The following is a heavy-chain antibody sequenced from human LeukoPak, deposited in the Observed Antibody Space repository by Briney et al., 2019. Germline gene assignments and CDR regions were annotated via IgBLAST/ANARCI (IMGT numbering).Heavy chain of an antibody. CDR2: ISTSGSSI. CDR1: GFTFSAYE. CDR3: ARDGPSCSSYLFYMDV. Sequence: GGSLRLSCAASGFTFSAYEMNWVRQAPGKGLEWVSYISTSGSSIYYADSVKGRFTISRDNSKNTLYLQMYSLRAEDTAVYYCARDGPSCSSYLFYMDVWGKGTTVTVSS. V-gene: IGHV3-48*03. J-gene: IGHJ6*03. D-gene: IGHD2-15*01.